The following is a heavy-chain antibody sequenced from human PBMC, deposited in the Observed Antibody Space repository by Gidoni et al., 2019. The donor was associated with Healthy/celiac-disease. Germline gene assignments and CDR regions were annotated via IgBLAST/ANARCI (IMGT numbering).Heavy chain of an antibody. CDR3: ARHNPGNWFDP. CDR1: GGSISSYY. J-gene: IGHJ5*02. Sequence: QVQLQESGPGLVKPSETLSPPCTVSGGSISSYYWSWIRQPPGKGLEWIGYIYYSGNTNYNPSLNSRVTISVDTSNNQFSLKLSSVTAADTALYYCARHNPGNWFDPWGQGILVTVSS. CDR2: IYYSGNT. V-gene: IGHV4-59*08.